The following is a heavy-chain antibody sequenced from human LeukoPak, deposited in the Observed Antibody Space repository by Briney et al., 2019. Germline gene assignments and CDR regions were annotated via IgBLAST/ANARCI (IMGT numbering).Heavy chain of an antibody. CDR2: ISGSGGST. D-gene: IGHD3-3*01. V-gene: IGHV3-23*01. CDR3: AKAQNLEWLLPNYYFDY. CDR1: GFTFSSYA. J-gene: IGHJ4*02. Sequence: GGSLRLSCAASGFTFSSYAMSWVRQAPGKGQEWVSAISGSGGSTYYADSVKGRFTISRDNSKNTLYLQMNSLRAEDTAVYYCAKAQNLEWLLPNYYFDYWGQGTLVTVSS.